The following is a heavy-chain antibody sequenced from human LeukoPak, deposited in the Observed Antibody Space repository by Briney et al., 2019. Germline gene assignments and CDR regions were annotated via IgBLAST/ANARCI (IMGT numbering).Heavy chain of an antibody. CDR3: ARDQYDSSGFDY. V-gene: IGHV3-74*01. J-gene: IGHJ4*02. D-gene: IGHD3-22*01. Sequence: GGSLRLSCAASGFTFSSYGMHWVRQAPGKGLVWVSRINSGGSSTSYADSVKGRFTISRDNAKNTLYLQMNSLRAEDTAVYYCARDQYDSSGFDYWGQGTLVTVSS. CDR2: INSGGSST. CDR1: GFTFSSYG.